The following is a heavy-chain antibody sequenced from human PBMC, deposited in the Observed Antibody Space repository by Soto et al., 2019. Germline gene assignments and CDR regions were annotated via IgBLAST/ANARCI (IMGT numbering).Heavy chain of an antibody. Sequence: ASVKVSCKASGYTFTGYYIHWVRQAPGQGLEWMGWINPNTGGTNYAQNFQGRVTMTRDTSISTAYMELSRLTSDDTAVYYCARDRPPDFWGQGTPVTVSS. V-gene: IGHV1-2*02. CDR1: GYTFTGYY. D-gene: IGHD6-6*01. CDR2: INPNTGGT. J-gene: IGHJ4*02. CDR3: ARDRPPDF.